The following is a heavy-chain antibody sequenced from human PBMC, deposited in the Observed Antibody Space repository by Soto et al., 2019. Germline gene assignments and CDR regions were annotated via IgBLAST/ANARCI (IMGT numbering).Heavy chain of an antibody. D-gene: IGHD3-10*01. J-gene: IGHJ4*02. CDR2: INAGNGNT. CDR3: ATEKFGAGRVGVSY. V-gene: IGHV1-3*01. CDR1: GYTFTSYA. Sequence: ASVKASCKASGYTFTSYAMHWPRQAPGQRLEWMGWINAGNGNTNYARTFQNRLTITADTSTGTVYMELSSLRSGDTAVYYCATEKFGAGRVGVSYWGQGTQVTVSS.